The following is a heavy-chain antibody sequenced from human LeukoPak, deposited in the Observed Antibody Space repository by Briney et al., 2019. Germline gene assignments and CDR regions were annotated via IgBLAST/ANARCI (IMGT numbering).Heavy chain of an antibody. J-gene: IGHJ5*02. CDR1: GYTFTSYG. CDR2: ISAYNGNT. CDR3: ARTLRTTASFDP. V-gene: IGHV1-18*01. D-gene: IGHD4-11*01. Sequence: ASVKVSCXASGYTFTSYGISWVRRARGQGLEWMGWISAYNGNTNYAQKLQGRVTMTTDTSTSTAYMELRSLRSDDTAVYYCARTLRTTASFDPWGQGTLVTVSS.